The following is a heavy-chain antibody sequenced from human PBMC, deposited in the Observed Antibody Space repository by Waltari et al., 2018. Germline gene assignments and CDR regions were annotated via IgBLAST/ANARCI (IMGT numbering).Heavy chain of an antibody. Sequence: QVQLVQSGAEVKKPGASVRVSCKASGYTFTSYGLSWSRQAHGQGLDWMGWIRAYNGNTKYAQKLQVRVTMTTDTSTSTVDMELRSLRSDDTAVYYCARDSEAAAYNLVTFDYWGQGTLVTVSS. D-gene: IGHD6-13*01. CDR2: IRAYNGNT. J-gene: IGHJ4*02. CDR3: ARDSEAAAYNLVTFDY. CDR1: GYTFTSYG. V-gene: IGHV1-18*01.